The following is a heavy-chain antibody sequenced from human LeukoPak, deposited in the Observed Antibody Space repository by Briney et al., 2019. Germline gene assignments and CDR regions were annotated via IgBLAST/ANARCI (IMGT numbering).Heavy chain of an antibody. V-gene: IGHV3-7*01. CDR1: GFTFSSYW. J-gene: IGHJ3*02. CDR3: ARDRTTIFGVAPHI. Sequence: PGGSLRLSCAASGFTFSSYWMNWVRQAPGKGLEWVANIKQDGSEKYYVDSVKGRFTISRDNAKNSLYLQMNSLRAEDTAVYYCARDRTTIFGVAPHIWGQGTMVTVSS. CDR2: IKQDGSEK. D-gene: IGHD3-3*01.